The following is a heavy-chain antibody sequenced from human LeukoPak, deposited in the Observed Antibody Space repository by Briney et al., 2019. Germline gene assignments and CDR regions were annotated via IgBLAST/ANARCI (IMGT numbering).Heavy chain of an antibody. CDR2: ISSSSKYI. J-gene: IGHJ4*02. V-gene: IGHV3-21*01. CDR3: AREIRGSSSQYFDY. D-gene: IGHD6-13*01. Sequence: PGGSLRLSCAASEFTFSSYNMNWVRQAPGKGLEWVSSISSSSKYIYYADSVKGRFTVSRDNTQNSLYLQMNSLRDDDTAVYYCAREIRGSSSQYFDYWGQGTLVTVSS. CDR1: EFTFSSYN.